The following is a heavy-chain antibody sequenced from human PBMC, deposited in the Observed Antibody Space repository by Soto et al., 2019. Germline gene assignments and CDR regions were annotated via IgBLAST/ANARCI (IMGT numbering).Heavy chain of an antibody. CDR2: INSDGSK. J-gene: IGHJ1*01. CDR1: GFAVSVNY. D-gene: IGHD3-16*01. V-gene: IGHV3-53*01. Sequence: EERLVESGGGLIQPGESLRLSCAAFGFAVSVNYMSWVRQPPGKGLEWVSVINSDGSKIYADSVKGRLNISRDNSKNTLYLEMNRLRVEDTARYYCAKDFWGGGQHWGQGTLVTVSS. CDR3: AKDFWGGGQH.